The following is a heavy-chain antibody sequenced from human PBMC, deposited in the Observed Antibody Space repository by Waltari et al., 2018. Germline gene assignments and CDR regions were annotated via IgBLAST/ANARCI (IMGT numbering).Heavy chain of an antibody. CDR2: RNSDASIN. CDR1: GFTFSANW. V-gene: IGHV3-74*01. Sequence: EVKLVESGGGLVQPGGSLRLSCAASGFTFSANWMHWVRQAPGQGLVWGSSRNSDASINDDAEAVKGRFTSSRDNAENMLYLHMNSPRIEDTAVYYCVRGSSGWYGTDFWGQGTLVTVSS. D-gene: IGHD6-19*01. J-gene: IGHJ4*02. CDR3: VRGSSGWYGTDF.